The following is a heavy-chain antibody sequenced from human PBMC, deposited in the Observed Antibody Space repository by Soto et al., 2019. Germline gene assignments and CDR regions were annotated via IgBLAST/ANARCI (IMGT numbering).Heavy chain of an antibody. CDR2: IKNKRSDEAT. V-gene: IGHV3-15*01. D-gene: IGHD1-7*01. Sequence: GWSLILSCAASGFTFCVAWMTWLRQTPGRGLEWVGRIKNKRSDEATDYAAAVKGRFIISRDDSKNTLYLQMHSLTTEDTAVYYCSTDGLNYGSFDYWGQGTLVTVSS. J-gene: IGHJ4*02. CDR3: STDGLNYGSFDY. CDR1: GFTFCVAW.